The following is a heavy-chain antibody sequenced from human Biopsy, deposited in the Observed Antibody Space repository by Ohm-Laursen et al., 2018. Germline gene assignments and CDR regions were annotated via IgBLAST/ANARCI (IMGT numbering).Heavy chain of an antibody. D-gene: IGHD3-16*01. J-gene: IGHJ3*01. CDR2: IWSSATYK. CDR3: VKDGGQTAPYSFDV. Sequence: SLRLSCAASGFTFSDHNMHWVRQAPGKGLEWVAFIWSSATYKAYADSVKGRFTVSRVNSKNTVYLQMNSLSADDTAIYSCVKDGGQTAPYSFDVWGQGTMVNVSS. V-gene: IGHV3-33*06. CDR1: GFTFSDHN.